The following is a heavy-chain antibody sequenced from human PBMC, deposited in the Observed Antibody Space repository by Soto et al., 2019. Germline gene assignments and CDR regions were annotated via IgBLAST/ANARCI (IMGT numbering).Heavy chain of an antibody. Sequence: QVQLVQSGAEVKRPGSSVKVSCKASGDTFNFYAINWVRQAPGLGLEWMGRVNPILSMSNYAQRFQGRVTMTADKDTSLADLELSGLRSEDTAIYYGATSYGSRYRAFALWGPGALVTVSS. CDR1: GDTFNFYA. J-gene: IGHJ4*02. V-gene: IGHV1-69*04. D-gene: IGHD3-16*01. CDR3: ATSYGSRYRAFAL. CDR2: VNPILSMS.